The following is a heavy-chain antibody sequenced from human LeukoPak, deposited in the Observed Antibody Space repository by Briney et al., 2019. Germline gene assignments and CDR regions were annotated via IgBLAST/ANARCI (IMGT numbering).Heavy chain of an antibody. CDR1: GDSISSTSHY. CDR3: ARNTETAIPLPYYFDY. D-gene: IGHD2-21*02. J-gene: IGHJ4*02. Sequence: SETLSLTCTVSGDSISSTSHYWDWIRQPPGKGPEWIGNIYFTGGTYYCPSLKSRVTISVDRSKNQFSLKLSSVTAADTAVYYCARNTETAIPLPYYFDYWGQGTLVTVSS. CDR2: IYFTGGT. V-gene: IGHV4-39*01.